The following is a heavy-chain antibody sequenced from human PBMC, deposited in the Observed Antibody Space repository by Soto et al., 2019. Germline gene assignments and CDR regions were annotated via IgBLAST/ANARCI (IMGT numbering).Heavy chain of an antibody. CDR2: ISGSGDST. CDR1: GFTFSSYS. J-gene: IGHJ4*02. CDR3: AKDYRGPSIVPGDDGYFDY. Sequence: EVQLVESGGGLVKPGGSLRLSCAASGFTFSSYSMNWVRQAPGKGLEWVSAISGSGDSTYYADSVKGRFTISRDNSKNTLYLQLNSLRADDTAVYYCAKDYRGPSIVPGDDGYFDYWGQGTLVTVSS. D-gene: IGHD1-26*01. V-gene: IGHV3-23*04.